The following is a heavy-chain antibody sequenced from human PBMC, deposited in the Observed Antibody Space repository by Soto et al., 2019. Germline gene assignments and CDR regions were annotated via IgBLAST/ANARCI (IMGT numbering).Heavy chain of an antibody. D-gene: IGHD3-16*01. CDR1: GFTFSGSA. V-gene: IGHV3-73*01. J-gene: IGHJ6*02. Sequence: GSLRLSCAASGFTFSGSAMHWVRQASGKGLEWVGRLRSKANSYATAYAASVKGRFTISRDDSKNTAYLQMNSLRPEDTAVYYCVGALTYEVPYYYYGMDVWGQGTTVTVSS. CDR3: VGALTYEVPYYYYGMDV. CDR2: LRSKANSYAT.